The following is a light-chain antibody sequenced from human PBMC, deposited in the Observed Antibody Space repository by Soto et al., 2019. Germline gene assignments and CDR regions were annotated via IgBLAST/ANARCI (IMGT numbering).Light chain of an antibody. Sequence: DIQMTQSPSPLSASVGDRVTITCRASQSISSWLAWYQQKPGKAPKLLIFAASSLQSGVPSRFSGSRSGTDCTLTISSLQPEDVATYYCQQSYSTPLTLGQGTKVDIK. J-gene: IGKJ1*01. CDR3: QQSYSTPLT. CDR1: QSISSW. V-gene: IGKV1-39*01. CDR2: AAS.